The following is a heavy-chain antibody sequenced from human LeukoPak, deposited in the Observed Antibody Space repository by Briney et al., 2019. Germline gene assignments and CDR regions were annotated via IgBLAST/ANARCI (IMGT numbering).Heavy chain of an antibody. CDR3: ARQQTGATSSHCDY. Sequence: SETLSLTCTVSGGSISSSSYYWGWIRQPPGKGLEWIGSIYYSGSTYYNPSLKSRVTISVDTSKNQFSLKLSSVTAADTAVYYCARQQTGATSSHCDYWGQGTLVTVSS. D-gene: IGHD1-26*01. CDR1: GGSISSSSYY. V-gene: IGHV4-39*01. J-gene: IGHJ4*02. CDR2: IYYSGST.